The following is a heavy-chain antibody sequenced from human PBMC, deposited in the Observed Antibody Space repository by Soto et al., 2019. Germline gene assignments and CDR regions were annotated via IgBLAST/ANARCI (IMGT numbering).Heavy chain of an antibody. D-gene: IGHD3-3*01. CDR1: GGSFSGYY. CDR3: SIVFFYYDFWSGYFPPWFDP. CDR2: INHSGST. Sequence: SETLSLTCAVYGGSFSGYYWSWIRQPPGKGLEWIGEINHSGSTNYNPSLKSRVTISVDTSKNQFFLKLSSVTAADTAVYYFSIVFFYYDFWSGYFPPWFDPWGQGTLVTVSS. V-gene: IGHV4-34*01. J-gene: IGHJ5*02.